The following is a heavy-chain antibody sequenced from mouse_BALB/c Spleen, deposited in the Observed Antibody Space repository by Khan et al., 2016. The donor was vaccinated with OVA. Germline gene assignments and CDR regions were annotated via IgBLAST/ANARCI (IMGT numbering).Heavy chain of an antibody. CDR2: VSTGGSYT. CDR3: ASHLTGSFAY. J-gene: IGHJ3*01. V-gene: IGHV5-6*01. D-gene: IGHD4-1*01. CDR1: GFTFSTYG. Sequence: EVQLQESGGDLVKPGGSLKLSCAASGFTFSTYGMSWVRQTPDKRLEWVATVSTGGSYTYYPDSVKGRFTISRDNAKNTLNLQMSSLKSEDTALYYCASHLTGSFAYWGQGTLVTVSA.